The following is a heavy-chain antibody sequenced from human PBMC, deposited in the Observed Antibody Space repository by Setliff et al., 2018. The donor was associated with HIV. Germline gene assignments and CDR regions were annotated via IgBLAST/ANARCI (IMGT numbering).Heavy chain of an antibody. Sequence: SETLSLTCAVSGVSISSSNWWSWVRQPPGKGLEWIGEIYFNLQTNYNPAFKSRVSMGLDNAKHQFSLRLTSVTAADTAIYYCTRDWRAHGLMGSWGQGMLVTVSS. CDR2: IYFNLQT. V-gene: IGHV4-4*02. J-gene: IGHJ5*02. CDR3: TRDWRAHGLMGS. CDR1: GVSISSSNW.